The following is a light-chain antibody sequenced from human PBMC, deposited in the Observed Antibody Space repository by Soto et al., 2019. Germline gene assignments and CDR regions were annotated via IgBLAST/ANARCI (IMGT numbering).Light chain of an antibody. V-gene: IGKV3-20*01. Sequence: EIVLTQSPGTLSLSPGERATLSCRASQSVSSSYLAWYQQKPGQDPRLPIYGASSRATGIPDRFSGSGSGKEFTLSITSLQPDDFATYYCQQCFWHWTFGQGTKV. CDR1: QSVSSSY. CDR2: GAS. J-gene: IGKJ1*01. CDR3: QQCFWHWT.